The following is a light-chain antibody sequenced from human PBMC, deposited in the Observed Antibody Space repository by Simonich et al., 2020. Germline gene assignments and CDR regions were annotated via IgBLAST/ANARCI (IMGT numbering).Light chain of an antibody. CDR2: AAS. CDR1: QGISNS. Sequence: DIQMTQSPSSLSASVGDRVTITCRASQGISNSLAWYQQKPRKAPKLLLYAASRLESGVPSRFSGSGSGTDYTLTISSLQPEDCATYYCQQYYSTPPYTFGQGTKLEIK. V-gene: IGKV1-NL1*01. CDR3: QQYYSTPPYT. J-gene: IGKJ2*01.